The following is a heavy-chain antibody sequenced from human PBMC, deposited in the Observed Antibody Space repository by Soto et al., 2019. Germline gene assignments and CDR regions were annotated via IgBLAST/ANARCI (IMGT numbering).Heavy chain of an antibody. J-gene: IGHJ4*02. D-gene: IGHD1-1*01. V-gene: IGHV1-18*01. CDR3: ARGRYGDY. CDR1: GYAFTTYG. CDR2: ISAHNGNT. Sequence: QVHLVQSGAEVKKPGASVKVSCQGSGYAFTTYGITWVRQAPGQGLEWMGWISAHNGNTNYAQKLQGRVTVTRHTSTSTAYMELRSLRYDDTAVYYCARGRYGDYGGQGALVTVSS.